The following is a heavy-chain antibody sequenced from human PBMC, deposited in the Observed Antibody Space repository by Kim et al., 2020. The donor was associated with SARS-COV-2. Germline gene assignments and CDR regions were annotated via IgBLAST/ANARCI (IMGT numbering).Heavy chain of an antibody. V-gene: IGHV1-69*13. D-gene: IGHD4-17*01. Sequence: SVKVSCKASGGTFSSYAISWVRQAPGQGLEWMGGIIPIFGTANYAQKFQGRVTITADESTSTAYMELSSLRSEDTAVYYCARGGAYDYGDYSKLSVWGQGTLVTVSS. CDR1: GGTFSSYA. J-gene: IGHJ4*02. CDR2: IIPIFGTA. CDR3: ARGGAYDYGDYSKLSV.